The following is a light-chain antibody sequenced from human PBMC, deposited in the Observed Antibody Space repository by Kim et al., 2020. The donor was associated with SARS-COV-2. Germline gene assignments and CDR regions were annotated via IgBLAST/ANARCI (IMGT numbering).Light chain of an antibody. V-gene: IGKV3-11*01. J-gene: IGKJ5*01. CDR3: QQRSNWPPIT. CDR2: DAA. CDR1: RSVSSY. Sequence: SPGERATLSCRASRSVSSYLAWYQQKPGQAPRLLIYDAANRATGIPARFSGSGSGTDFTLTISSLEPEDFAVYDCQQRSNWPPITFGQGTRLEIK.